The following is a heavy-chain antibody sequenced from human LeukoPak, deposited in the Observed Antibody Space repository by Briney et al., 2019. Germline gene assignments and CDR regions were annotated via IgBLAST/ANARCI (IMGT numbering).Heavy chain of an antibody. CDR1: GGTLSSYA. D-gene: IGHD3-10*01. V-gene: IGHV1-69*06. Sequence: GASVKVSCKASGGTLSSYAISWVRQAPGHGLEWMGGIIPIFGTANYAQKFQGRVTITADKSTSTANMELSSLRSEDTAVYYCARDIGGYFDYWGQGTLVTVSS. J-gene: IGHJ4*02. CDR3: ARDIGGYFDY. CDR2: IIPIFGTA.